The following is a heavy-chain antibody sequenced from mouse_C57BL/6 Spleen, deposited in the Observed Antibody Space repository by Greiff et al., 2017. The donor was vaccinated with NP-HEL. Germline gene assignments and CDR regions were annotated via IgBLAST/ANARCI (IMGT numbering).Heavy chain of an antibody. Sequence: EVQLQQSGPELVKPGASVKISCKASGYTFTDYYMNWVKQSHGKSLEWIGDINPNNGGTSYNQKFKGKATLTVDKSSSTAYMELRSLTSEDSAVYYCARTFLGYGSSYWYFDVWGTGTTVTVSS. D-gene: IGHD1-1*01. V-gene: IGHV1-26*01. CDR1: GYTFTDYY. CDR3: ARTFLGYGSSYWYFDV. CDR2: INPNNGGT. J-gene: IGHJ1*03.